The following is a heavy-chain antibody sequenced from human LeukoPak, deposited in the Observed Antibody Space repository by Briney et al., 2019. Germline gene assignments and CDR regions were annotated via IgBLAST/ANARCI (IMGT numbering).Heavy chain of an antibody. CDR2: IIPILGIA. V-gene: IGHV1-69*04. D-gene: IGHD3-3*01. CDR1: GGTFSSYA. Sequence: SVKVSCKASGGTFSSYAISWVRQAPGQGLEWMGRIIPILGIANYAQKFQGRVTITADKSTSTAYMELSSLRSEDTAVYYCVVGHTQSKDYDFWSSYFDYWGQGTLVTVSS. J-gene: IGHJ4*02. CDR3: VVGHTQSKDYDFWSSYFDY.